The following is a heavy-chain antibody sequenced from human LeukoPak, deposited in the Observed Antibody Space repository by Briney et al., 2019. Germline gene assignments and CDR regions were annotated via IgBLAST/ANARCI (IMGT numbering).Heavy chain of an antibody. Sequence: PGRSLRLSCAASGFTFSSYGMHWVRQAPGKGLEWVAVIWYDGSRKYYADSVKGRFTISRDNCKNTLWLQMNSLRAEDTAVYYCARDDGSASGDYWGQGTLVTVSS. J-gene: IGHJ4*02. V-gene: IGHV3-33*01. CDR1: GFTFSSYG. CDR3: ARDDGSASGDY. CDR2: IWYDGSRK. D-gene: IGHD6-25*01.